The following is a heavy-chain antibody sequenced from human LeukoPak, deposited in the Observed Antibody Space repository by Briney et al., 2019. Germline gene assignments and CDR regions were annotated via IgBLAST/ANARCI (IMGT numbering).Heavy chain of an antibody. CDR3: AKERGWFEDLSYSFDS. CDR1: GFTFSHYG. D-gene: IGHD3-10*01. CDR2: IQYDAINE. J-gene: IGHJ4*02. V-gene: IGHV3-30*02. Sequence: GGSLRLSCAASGFTFSHYGMHWVRQIPGKGLEWVAFIQYDAINEYYADSVKGRFAISRDNRKNTLYLQMNSLSSEDTAVYYCAKERGWFEDLSYSFDSWGQGTLVTVSS.